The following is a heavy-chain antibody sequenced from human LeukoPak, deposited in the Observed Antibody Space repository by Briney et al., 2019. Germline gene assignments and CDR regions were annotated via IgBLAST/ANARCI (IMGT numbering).Heavy chain of an antibody. Sequence: GGSLRLSCAASGFTVSSNYMSWVRQAPGKGLEWVSDIYSGGSTYYADSVKGRFTISRDNSKNTLYLQMNSLRAEDTAVYYCASQNAYLFHWYFDLWGRGTLVTVSS. CDR3: ASQNAYLFHWYFDL. CDR1: GFTVSSNY. CDR2: IYSGGST. J-gene: IGHJ2*01. V-gene: IGHV3-53*01. D-gene: IGHD1-1*01.